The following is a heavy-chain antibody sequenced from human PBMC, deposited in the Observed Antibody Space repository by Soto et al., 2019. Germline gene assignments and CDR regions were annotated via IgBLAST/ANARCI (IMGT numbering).Heavy chain of an antibody. J-gene: IGHJ5*02. Sequence: QVQLVQSGAEVKKPGASVKVSCKASGYTFTGYYIHWVRQAPGQGLEWMGWINPNSGGTNYAQKFQGCVTMTRDTSISTTYMELSRLRSDDTAVYYWEKYGDYECDTWGQATLVTVSS. CDR3: EKYGDYECDT. V-gene: IGHV1-2*04. CDR2: INPNSGGT. CDR1: GYTFTGYY. D-gene: IGHD4-17*01.